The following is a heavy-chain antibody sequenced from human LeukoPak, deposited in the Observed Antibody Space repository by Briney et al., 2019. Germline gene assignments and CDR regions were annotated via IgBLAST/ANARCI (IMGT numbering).Heavy chain of an antibody. CDR2: IIPIFGTA. Sequence: ASVKVSCKASGGTFGSYAISWVRQAPGQGLEWMGGIIPIFGTANYAQKFQGRVTITADESTSTAYMELSSLRSEDTAVYYCARERIQSQDFDYWGQGTLVTVSS. J-gene: IGHJ4*02. CDR3: ARERIQSQDFDY. V-gene: IGHV1-69*13. CDR1: GGTFGSYA.